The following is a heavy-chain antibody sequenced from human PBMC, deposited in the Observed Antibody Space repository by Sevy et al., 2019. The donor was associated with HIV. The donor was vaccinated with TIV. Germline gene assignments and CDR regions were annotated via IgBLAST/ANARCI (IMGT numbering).Heavy chain of an antibody. Sequence: ASVKVSCKASGYTFTSYDINWVRQAAGQGLEWVGWMTPSSRETGYAQKFEGRITMTGETSISTAYLELSSLTSGDTAVYFCARNLYGSGTFDYWGQGTLVTVSS. J-gene: IGHJ4*02. V-gene: IGHV1-8*01. CDR3: ARNLYGSGTFDY. D-gene: IGHD3-10*01. CDR2: MTPSSRET. CDR1: GYTFTSYD.